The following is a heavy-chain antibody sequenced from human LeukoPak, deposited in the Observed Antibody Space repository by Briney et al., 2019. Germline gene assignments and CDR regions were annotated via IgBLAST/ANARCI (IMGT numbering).Heavy chain of an antibody. J-gene: IGHJ4*02. CDR2: IYKDENDK. CDR1: TFSFSSHG. Sequence: GGSLRLSCAASTFSFSSHGLYWVRQAPGKGLEWVAFIYKDENDKGYADSVKGRFTISRDNSNNMLYLQMYSLRADDAAVYYCATLVKTGEGGRGYFDHWGQGTLLTVSS. CDR3: ATLVKTGEGGRGYFDH. V-gene: IGHV3-30*02. D-gene: IGHD7-27*01.